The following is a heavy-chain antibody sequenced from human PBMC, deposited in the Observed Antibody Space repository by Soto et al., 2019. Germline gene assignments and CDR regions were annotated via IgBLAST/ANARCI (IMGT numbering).Heavy chain of an antibody. CDR1: GFRFDDYN. J-gene: IGHJ6*02. CDR2: ITWNGANS. V-gene: IGHV3-43*01. D-gene: IGHD3-3*01. Sequence: WSLRLSSSSSGFRFDDYNMHWVRQAPGKGLEWVSLITWNGANSYYADSVKGRFTISRDGTTKSPSLQMTSLKREDTGLYFCARETLTFGSALDVWGQGTTVTVSS. CDR3: ARETLTFGSALDV.